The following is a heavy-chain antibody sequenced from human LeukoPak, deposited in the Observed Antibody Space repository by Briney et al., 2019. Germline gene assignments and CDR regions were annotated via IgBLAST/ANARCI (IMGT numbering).Heavy chain of an antibody. CDR3: ARDHYYGSGSYAFDI. V-gene: IGHV3-33*08. J-gene: IGHJ3*02. D-gene: IGHD3-10*01. CDR2: IWYDGSNK. Sequence: RSGGSLRLSCAASGFTFSNYDMHWVRQAPGKGLEWVAVIWYDGSNKYYADSVKGRFTISRDNSKNTLYLQMNSLRAEDTAVYYCARDHYYGSGSYAFDIWGQGTMVTVSS. CDR1: GFTFSNYD.